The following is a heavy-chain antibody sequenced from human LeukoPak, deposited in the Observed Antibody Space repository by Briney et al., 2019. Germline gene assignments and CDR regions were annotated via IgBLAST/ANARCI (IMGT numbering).Heavy chain of an antibody. Sequence: PGGSLRLSCAASGFTFSSYSMNWVRQAPGKGLEWVSYISSSSSTIYYADSVKGRFTISRDNAKNSLYLQMNSPRAEDTAVYYCATNDYSNYFDYWGQGTLVTVSS. CDR1: GFTFSSYS. J-gene: IGHJ4*02. CDR3: ATNDYSNYFDY. D-gene: IGHD4-11*01. V-gene: IGHV3-48*01. CDR2: ISSSSSTI.